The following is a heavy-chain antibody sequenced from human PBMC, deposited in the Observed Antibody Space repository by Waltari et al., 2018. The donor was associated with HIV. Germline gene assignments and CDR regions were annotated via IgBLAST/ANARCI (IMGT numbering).Heavy chain of an antibody. CDR2: SHHSGST. J-gene: IGHJ4*02. Sequence: QVPLQESGPGLVKPSGTLSLTCAVSGGSISDSYWWTWVRQPPGKGLEWIGESHHSGSTNYTPSRLSRVTISLDKSKNQFSLRLTSWTAADTAVYYCARAGNDLDYWGQGTLVAVSS. CDR3: ARAGNDLDY. CDR1: GGSISDSYW. V-gene: IGHV4-4*02.